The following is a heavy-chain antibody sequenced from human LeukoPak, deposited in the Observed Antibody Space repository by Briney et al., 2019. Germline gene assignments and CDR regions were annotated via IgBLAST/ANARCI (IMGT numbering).Heavy chain of an antibody. CDR3: ARQSENDYDILTGFDP. D-gene: IGHD3-9*01. CDR1: GGSFSGYY. J-gene: IGHJ5*02. V-gene: IGHV4-34*01. Sequence: SETLSLTCAVYGGSFSGYYWSWIRQPPGKGLEWIGEINYSGSTNYNPSLKSRVTISVDTSKNQFSLKLSSVTAADTAVYYCARQSENDYDILTGFDPWGQGTLVTVSS. CDR2: INYSGST.